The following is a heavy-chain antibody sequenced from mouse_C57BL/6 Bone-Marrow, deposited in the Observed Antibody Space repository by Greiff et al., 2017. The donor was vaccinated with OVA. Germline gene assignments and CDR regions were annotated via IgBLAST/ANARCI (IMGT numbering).Heavy chain of an antibody. Sequence: QVHVKQSGAELARPGASVKLSCKASGYTFTSYGISWVKQRTGQGLEWIGEIYPRSGNTYYNEKFKGKATLTADKSSSTAYMELRSLTSEDSAVYFCARYDGYGAYWGQGTLVTVSA. CDR3: ARYDGYGAY. J-gene: IGHJ3*01. CDR2: IYPRSGNT. CDR1: GYTFTSYG. D-gene: IGHD2-3*01. V-gene: IGHV1-81*01.